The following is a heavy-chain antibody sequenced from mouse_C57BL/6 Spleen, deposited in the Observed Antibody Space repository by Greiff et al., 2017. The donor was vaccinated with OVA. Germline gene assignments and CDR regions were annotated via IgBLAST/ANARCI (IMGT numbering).Heavy chain of an antibody. CDR3: ARHSGGKDYCDY. D-gene: IGHD1-1*02. V-gene: IGHV5-6*01. CDR1: GFTFSSYG. Sequence: EVKLVESGGDLVKPGGSLKLSCAASGFTFSSYGMSWVRQTPDKRLEWVATISSGGSYTYYPDSVKGRFTIARDKSKTTLYLQMSSLKSEDTAMYYCARHSGGKDYCDYWGQGTTLTVSS. CDR2: ISSGGSYT. J-gene: IGHJ2*01.